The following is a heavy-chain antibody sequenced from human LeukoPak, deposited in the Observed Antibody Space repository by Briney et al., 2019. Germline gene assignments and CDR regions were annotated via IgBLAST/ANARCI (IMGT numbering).Heavy chain of an antibody. V-gene: IGHV3-7*01. J-gene: IGHJ5*02. CDR3: ARGQTTFGP. CDR2: IKRDGNEK. Sequence: LEWVANIKRDGNEKYYVDSEKGRFTISRDNAKNLLFLQMNTLRAEDTAVYYCARGQTTFGPWGQGTLVTVSS. D-gene: IGHD1-7*01.